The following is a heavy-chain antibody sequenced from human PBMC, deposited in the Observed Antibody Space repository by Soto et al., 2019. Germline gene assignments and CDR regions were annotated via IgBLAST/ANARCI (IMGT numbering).Heavy chain of an antibody. CDR3: ARTGPHGDSTEDP. D-gene: IGHD4-17*01. J-gene: IGHJ5*02. CDR2: IYYSGST. V-gene: IGHV4-30-4*01. Sequence: QVQLQESGPGLVKPSQTLSLTCTVSGGSISSGDYYWSWIRQPPGKGLEWIGYIYYSGSTYYNPSRKSRVTISVDTSKHQFSLKLSSVTAADTAVYYCARTGPHGDSTEDPWGQGTLVTVSS. CDR1: GGSISSGDYY.